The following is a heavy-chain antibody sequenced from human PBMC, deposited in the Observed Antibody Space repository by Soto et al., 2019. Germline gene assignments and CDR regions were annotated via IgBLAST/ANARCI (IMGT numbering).Heavy chain of an antibody. CDR2: FSGRSGDT. D-gene: IGHD6-19*01. Sequence: GGSLRLSCAAFGFTINTHAMTWVRQAPGKGLEWVSAFSGRSGDTYYAASVKGRFTISGDNSKNTVILEMNNLRAEDTAVYYCARDSSAWPNYFDSWGQGIQVTVSS. CDR3: ARDSSAWPNYFDS. V-gene: IGHV3-23*01. J-gene: IGHJ4*02. CDR1: GFTINTHA.